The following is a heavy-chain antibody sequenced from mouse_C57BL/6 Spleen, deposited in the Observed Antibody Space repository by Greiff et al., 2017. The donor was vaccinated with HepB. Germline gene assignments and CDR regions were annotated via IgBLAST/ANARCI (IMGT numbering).Heavy chain of an antibody. CDR3: ATAYDYDEGFAY. V-gene: IGHV1-22*01. CDR1: GYTFTDYN. D-gene: IGHD2-4*01. CDR2: INPNNGGT. J-gene: IGHJ3*01. Sequence: EVQLQQSGPELVKPGASVKMSCKASGYTFTDYNMHWVKQSHGKSLEWIGYINPNNGGTSYNQKFKGKATLTVNKSSSTAYMELRSLTSEDSAVYYCATAYDYDEGFAYWGQGTLVTVSA.